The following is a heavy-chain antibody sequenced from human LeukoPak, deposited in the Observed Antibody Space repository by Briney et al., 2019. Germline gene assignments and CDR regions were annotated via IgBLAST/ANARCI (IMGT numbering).Heavy chain of an antibody. Sequence: PGRSLRLSCAASGFTSRSHGMQWVRQAPGKGLEWVAVIWYDGSKKYYADSVKGRFTISRDNSKNTLDLQMSSLRAEDTAEYYCARSNTVISNYYYGMDVWGQGTTVTVSS. D-gene: IGHD2/OR15-2a*01. V-gene: IGHV3-33*01. J-gene: IGHJ6*02. CDR2: IWYDGSKK. CDR1: GFTSRSHG. CDR3: ARSNTVISNYYYGMDV.